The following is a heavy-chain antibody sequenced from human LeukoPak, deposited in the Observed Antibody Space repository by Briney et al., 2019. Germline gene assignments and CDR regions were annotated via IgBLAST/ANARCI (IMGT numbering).Heavy chain of an antibody. D-gene: IGHD3-3*01. V-gene: IGHV3-7*03. CDR2: INRDGSEK. Sequence: GGSLRLSCVVSGFTLSSRWMTWVRQAPGEGLEWMTNINRDGSEKNYVDSVRGRFTITRDNAENSLYLQMNSLKVEGTAIYYCATYDSWSGYNIAYWGQGTLVTVSS. CDR1: GFTLSSRW. J-gene: IGHJ4*02. CDR3: ATYDSWSGYNIAY.